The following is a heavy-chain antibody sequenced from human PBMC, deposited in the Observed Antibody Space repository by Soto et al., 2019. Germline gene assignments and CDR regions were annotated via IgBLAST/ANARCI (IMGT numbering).Heavy chain of an antibody. CDR2: IYYSGST. CDR1: GGSISSSSYY. CDR3: ARQENYYDSSGMGYLDY. Sequence: QLQLQESGPGLVKPSETLSLTCTVSGGSISSSSYYWGWIRQPPGKGLEWIGSIYYSGSTYYNPSLKSRVTISVDTSKNQFSLKLSSVTAADTAVYYCARQENYYDSSGMGYLDYWGQGTLVTVSS. V-gene: IGHV4-39*01. J-gene: IGHJ4*02. D-gene: IGHD3-22*01.